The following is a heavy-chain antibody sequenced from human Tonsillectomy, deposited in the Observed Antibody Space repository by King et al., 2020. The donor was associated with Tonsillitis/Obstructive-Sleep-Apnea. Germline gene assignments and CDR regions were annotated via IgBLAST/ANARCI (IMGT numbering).Heavy chain of an antibody. CDR2: IYYTGST. V-gene: IGHV4-39*01. CDR1: GHSIRSSSYY. CDR3: ARHVRDGYGTNFDY. D-gene: IGHD5-24*01. J-gene: IGHJ4*02. Sequence: QLQESGPGLVKPSETLSLTCSVSGHSIRSSSYYWGWIRQPPGKGLEWIGTIYYTGSTYYNPSLKSRVTISVDTSKNQFSLNLSSVTAADTAVYYCARHVRDGYGTNFDYWGQGTLVTVSS.